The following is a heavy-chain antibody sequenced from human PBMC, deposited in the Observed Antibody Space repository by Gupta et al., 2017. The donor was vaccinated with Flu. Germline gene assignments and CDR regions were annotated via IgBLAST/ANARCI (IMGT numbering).Heavy chain of an antibody. CDR2: ISYDGSIK. V-gene: IGHV3-30-3*01. J-gene: IGHJ5*02. CDR1: GFTFGRYA. Sequence: QVQLVESGGGVVQPGSSLRLSCAAPGFTFGRYAMHWVRQAPGKGLEWVAVISYDGSIKNYADSVKGRFTISRDNSRNKMFLQMNSLRAEDTAVYYCGRTSWFDLWGQGTLVTVSS. CDR3: GRTSWFDL.